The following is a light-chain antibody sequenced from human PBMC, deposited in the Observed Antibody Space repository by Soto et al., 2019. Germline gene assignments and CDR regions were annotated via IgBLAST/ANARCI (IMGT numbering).Light chain of an antibody. J-gene: IGKJ4*01. CDR2: DAS. V-gene: IGKV3-11*01. CDR1: QSVSSF. Sequence: EIVLTQSPATLSLSPGERATLSCRASQSVSSFLAWFHQKPGQAPRLLIYDASNRATGIPARFSGSGSGTDFTLTISSLEPEDFAVYYCQQRSNWPQLTFGGGTKVEIE. CDR3: QQRSNWPQLT.